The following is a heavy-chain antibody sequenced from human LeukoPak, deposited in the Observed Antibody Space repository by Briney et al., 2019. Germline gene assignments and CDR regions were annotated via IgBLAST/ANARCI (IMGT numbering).Heavy chain of an antibody. V-gene: IGHV3-21*01. CDR2: ISSSSSYI. CDR3: ARDLYDILTGGYYYYGMDV. CDR1: GFTFSSYS. Sequence: GGSLRLSCAASGFTFSSYSMHWVRQAPGKGLEWVSSISSSSSYIYYADSVKGRFTISRDNAKNSLYLQMNSLRAEDTAVYYCARDLYDILTGGYYYYGMDVWGQGTTVTVSS. J-gene: IGHJ6*02. D-gene: IGHD3-9*01.